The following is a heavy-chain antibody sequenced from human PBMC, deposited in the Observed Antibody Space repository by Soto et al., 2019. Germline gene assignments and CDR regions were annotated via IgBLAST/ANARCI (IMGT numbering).Heavy chain of an antibody. CDR2: IWYDGSNK. D-gene: IGHD3-22*01. CDR1: GFTFSSYG. J-gene: IGHJ6*02. V-gene: IGHV3-33*01. Sequence: PGGSLRLSCAASGFTFSSYGMHWVRQAPGKGLEWVAVIWYDGSNKYYADSVKGRFTISRDNSKNTLYLQMNSLRAEDTAVYYCARDLADYYDSSGPDYYGMDVWGQGTTVTVSS. CDR3: ARDLADYYDSSGPDYYGMDV.